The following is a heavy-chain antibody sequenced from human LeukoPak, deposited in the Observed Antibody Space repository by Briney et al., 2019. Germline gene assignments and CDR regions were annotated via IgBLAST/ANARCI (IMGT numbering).Heavy chain of an antibody. D-gene: IGHD4-23*01. Sequence: GGSLRLSCAASGFTFSSYFWMHWVRQAPGKGLVRVSRIESDGSSSTYADSVKGRFTISRDNAKNSLYLQMNTLRAEDTAVYYCVRDLDLGGYSSFEYWGQGTLVTVSS. CDR3: VRDLDLGGYSSFEY. CDR2: IESDGSSS. V-gene: IGHV3-74*01. CDR1: GFTFSSYFW. J-gene: IGHJ4*02.